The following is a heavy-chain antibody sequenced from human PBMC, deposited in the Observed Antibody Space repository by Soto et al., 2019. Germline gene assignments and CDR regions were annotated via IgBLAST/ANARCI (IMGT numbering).Heavy chain of an antibody. Sequence: QVQLVQSGAEVKKPGSSVNVSCKASGGTFSSYAISWVRQAHGQGLEWMGGLIPIFGTANYAQKYQGRGTITAAEATSTAYMELSILRSEDTAVYYCASSGRLRSKKYFDYWCEGQLVTVA. CDR2: LIPIFGTA. CDR3: ASSGRLRSKKYFDY. J-gene: IGHJ4*02. V-gene: IGHV1-69*01. D-gene: IGHD6-25*01. CDR1: GGTFSSYA.